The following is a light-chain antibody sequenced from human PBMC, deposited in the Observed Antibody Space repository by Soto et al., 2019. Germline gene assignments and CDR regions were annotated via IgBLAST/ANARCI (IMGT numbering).Light chain of an antibody. V-gene: IGLV2-14*01. CDR1: SSYVGGYNY. Sequence: QSALTQPASVSGSPGQSITISCTGTSSYVGGYNYVSWYQQHPGKAPKLMIYDVYNRPSGVSHRFSGSKSGDTASLTISGLQAEDEADYYCTSYTSSTPFYVFGTGTKVTV. J-gene: IGLJ1*01. CDR2: DVY. CDR3: TSYTSSTPFYV.